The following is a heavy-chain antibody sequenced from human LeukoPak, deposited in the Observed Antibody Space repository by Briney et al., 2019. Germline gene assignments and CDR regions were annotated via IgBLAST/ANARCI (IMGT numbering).Heavy chain of an antibody. Sequence: SVKVSCKASGGTFSSYAISWVRQAPGQGLEWMGGIIPIFGTANYAQKFQGRVTITADESTSTAYMELSSLRSEDTAVYYCARGDLYCSSTSCLYYYYYYMDVWGKGTTVTISS. J-gene: IGHJ6*03. CDR2: IIPIFGTA. D-gene: IGHD2-2*01. V-gene: IGHV1-69*13. CDR1: GGTFSSYA. CDR3: ARGDLYCSSTSCLYYYYYYMDV.